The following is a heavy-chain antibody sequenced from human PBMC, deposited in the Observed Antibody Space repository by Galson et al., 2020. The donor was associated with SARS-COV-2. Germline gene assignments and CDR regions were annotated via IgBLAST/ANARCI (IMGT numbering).Heavy chain of an antibody. D-gene: IGHD2-15*01. Sequence: GGSLRLSCAASGFIFDDYAMHWVRQAPGKGLEWVTGISWNSDSIGYADSVKGRFTISRDNAKNSLYLQMNSLKAEDTALYYCAKERAAALTDPFDIWGQGTMVTVSS. CDR1: GFIFDDYA. CDR2: ISWNSDSI. J-gene: IGHJ3*02. CDR3: AKERAAALTDPFDI. V-gene: IGHV3-9*01.